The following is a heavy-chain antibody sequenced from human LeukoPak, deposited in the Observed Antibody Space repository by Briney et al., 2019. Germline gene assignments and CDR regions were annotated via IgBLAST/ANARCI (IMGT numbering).Heavy chain of an antibody. CDR3: ARELVPAGFDY. J-gene: IGHJ4*02. Sequence: PGGSLRLSCTTSGFTFRDYWMNWVRQPPGKGLEWVAKIKYDETEKYYVESVKGRFTISRDNAKNSLYLQMNNLRVEDTAVYYCARELVPAGFDYWGQGTLVTVSS. CDR1: GFTFRDYW. D-gene: IGHD2-2*01. CDR2: IKYDETEK. V-gene: IGHV3-7*01.